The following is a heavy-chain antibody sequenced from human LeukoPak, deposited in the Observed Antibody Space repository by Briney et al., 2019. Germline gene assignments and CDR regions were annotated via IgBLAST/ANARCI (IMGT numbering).Heavy chain of an antibody. J-gene: IGHJ4*02. CDR3: ARHSLGYCSGGNCYPDY. CDR1: GYTFTNYW. CDR2: IYSGGSDT. Sequence: GESLKISCKGSGYTFTNYWIGWVRQMPGNGLEWMGIIYSGGSDTRYSPSFQGQVTISVDKSISTAYLQWTSLKASDTAIYYCARHSLGYCSGGNCYPDYWGQGTPVTVSS. D-gene: IGHD2-15*01. V-gene: IGHV5-51*01.